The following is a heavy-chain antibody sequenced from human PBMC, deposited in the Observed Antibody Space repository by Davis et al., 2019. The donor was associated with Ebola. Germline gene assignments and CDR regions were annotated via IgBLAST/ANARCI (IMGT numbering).Heavy chain of an antibody. D-gene: IGHD3-16*01. V-gene: IGHV4-59*01. CDR3: AGFGAFDI. Sequence: SETLSLTCSVSGASISSYYWSWIRQPPGKGLEWIGYIYYSGSTNYNPSLKSRVTISVDTSKNQFSLKLSSVTAADTAVYYCAGFGAFDIWGQGTMVTVSS. J-gene: IGHJ3*02. CDR2: IYYSGST. CDR1: GASISSYY.